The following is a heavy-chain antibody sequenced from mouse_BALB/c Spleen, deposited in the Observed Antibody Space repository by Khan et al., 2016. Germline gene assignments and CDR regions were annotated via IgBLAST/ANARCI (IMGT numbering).Heavy chain of an antibody. CDR3: ARSRLYFDY. V-gene: IGHV1-9*01. D-gene: IGHD3-2*02. CDR1: GYTFSSYW. Sequence: QVQLKQSGAELMKPGASVKISCKATGYTFSSYWIEWVKRRPGHGLEWIGEILPGSDSTNYDEKFKGKATFTADTSSNTAYMQLSSLTSEDSAVXYCARSRLYFDYWGQGTTLTVSS. J-gene: IGHJ2*01. CDR2: ILPGSDST.